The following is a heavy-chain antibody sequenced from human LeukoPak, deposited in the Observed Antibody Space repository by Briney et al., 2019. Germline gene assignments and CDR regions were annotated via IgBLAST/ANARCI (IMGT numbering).Heavy chain of an antibody. CDR3: AKADGSGTYYTRPSDY. D-gene: IGHD3-10*01. J-gene: IGHJ4*02. V-gene: IGHV3-23*01. CDR1: GFTFSNYA. CDR2: ISGSGINT. Sequence: GGSLTLSCAASGFTFSNYAMSWVRQAPGKGLQWVSGISGSGINTYYADSVKGRFTISRDNSQNTLFLQMSSLRAEDSAVYFCAKADGSGTYYTRPSDYWGQGTLVTVSA.